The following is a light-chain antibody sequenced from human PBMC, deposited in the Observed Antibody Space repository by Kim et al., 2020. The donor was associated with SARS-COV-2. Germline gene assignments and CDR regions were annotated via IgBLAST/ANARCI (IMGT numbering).Light chain of an antibody. CDR2: GAS. V-gene: IGKV3-20*01. CDR1: QIIRSNY. Sequence: EVVLAQSPGTLSLSPGERATLSCRASQIIRSNYLAWYQQKLGQAPRLLIYGASSRATGVPDRFSGSGSGTDFTLSISRLESEDFAVYYCQQYGSSPLTFGGGTKLEI. J-gene: IGKJ4*01. CDR3: QQYGSSPLT.